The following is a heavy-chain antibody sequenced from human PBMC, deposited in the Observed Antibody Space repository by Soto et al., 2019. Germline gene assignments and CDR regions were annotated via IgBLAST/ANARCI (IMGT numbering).Heavy chain of an antibody. J-gene: IGHJ4*02. CDR1: GFSLKRNGMG. CDR2: VFWDENK. CDR3: AHRPQRGSYFPF. Sequence: QVTLKESGPSLVKPTETLTLTCSFSGFSLKRNGMGVAWISQPPGKALEWLAVVFWDENKRYSPSLQSRLTIIKDTVNNEVVLRMSNMDPVDTATYYCAHRPQRGSYFPFWGQGILVTVPS. D-gene: IGHD1-26*01. V-gene: IGHV2-5*02.